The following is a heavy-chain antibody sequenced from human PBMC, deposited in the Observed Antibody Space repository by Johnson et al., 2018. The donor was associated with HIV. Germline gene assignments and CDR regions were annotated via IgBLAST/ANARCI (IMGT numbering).Heavy chain of an antibody. CDR1: GLTFDDYT. CDR3: AKSQRYFDAFDI. J-gene: IGHJ3*02. CDR2: ISWDGGST. V-gene: IGHV3-43*01. Sequence: VKRGEEGGGGGKKGGGGRSSGAEVGLTFDDYTMHWVRQAPGKGLEWVSLISWDGGSTYYADSVKGRFTISRDNSKNTLYLEMSSLRVDDTAVYYCAKSQRYFDAFDIWGQGTMVTVSS. D-gene: IGHD1-1*01.